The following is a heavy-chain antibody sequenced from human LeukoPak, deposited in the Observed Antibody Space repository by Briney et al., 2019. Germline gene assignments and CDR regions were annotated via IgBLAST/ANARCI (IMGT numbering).Heavy chain of an antibody. CDR3: ARSPRLTRTDWYFDL. CDR1: GLTVSSNY. V-gene: IGHV3-53*01. CDR2: IYSGGNT. Sequence: GGSLRLSCAASGLTVSSNYMSWVRQAPGKGLEWVSVIYSGGNTYYADSVKGRFTISRDNSKNTLYLQMNSLRAEDTAVYYCARSPRLTRTDWYFDLWGRSTLVTVSS. D-gene: IGHD1-1*01. J-gene: IGHJ2*01.